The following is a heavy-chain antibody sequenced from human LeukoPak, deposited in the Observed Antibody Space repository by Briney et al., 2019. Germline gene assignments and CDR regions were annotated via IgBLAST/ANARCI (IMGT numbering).Heavy chain of an antibody. CDR1: GYTFTSYD. J-gene: IGHJ3*02. V-gene: IGHV1-8*01. CDR2: MNPNSGNT. Sequence: GASVKVSCKASGYTFTSYDINWVRQATGQGLEWMGWMNPNSGNTGYAQKFQGRVTMTGNTSISTAYMELSSLRSEDTAVYYCAKYARTSGSYSFDIWGQGTMVTVSS. D-gene: IGHD1-26*01. CDR3: AKYARTSGSYSFDI.